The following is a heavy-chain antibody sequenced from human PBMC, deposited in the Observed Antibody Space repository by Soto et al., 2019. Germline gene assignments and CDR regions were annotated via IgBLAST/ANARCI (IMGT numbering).Heavy chain of an antibody. V-gene: IGHV3-21*01. CDR2: ISSTTNYI. Sequence: VGSLRLSCAASGFTFSRYSMNWVRQAPGKGLEWVASISSTTNYIYYADSMKGRFTVSRDNAKNSVYLDMNSLSAEDTAVYYFARESEDLTSNFDYWGQGTLVTVSS. J-gene: IGHJ4*02. CDR1: GFTFSRYS. CDR3: ARESEDLTSNFDY.